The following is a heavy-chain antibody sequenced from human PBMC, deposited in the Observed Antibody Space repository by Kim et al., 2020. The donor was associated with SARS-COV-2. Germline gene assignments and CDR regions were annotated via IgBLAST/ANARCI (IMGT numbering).Heavy chain of an antibody. CDR3: ARGAAGTSYYFGY. V-gene: IGHV3-30*01. J-gene: IGHJ4*02. D-gene: IGHD6-13*01. Sequence: SADSVKDRFTIARDNSKNTQYLQMNGLRAEDTAVYYCARGAAGTSYYFGYWSQGTLVTVSS.